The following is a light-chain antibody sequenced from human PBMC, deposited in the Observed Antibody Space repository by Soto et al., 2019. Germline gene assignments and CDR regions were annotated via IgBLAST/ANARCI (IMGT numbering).Light chain of an antibody. Sequence: DIVMTQSPDSLAVSLGEGATINCKSSQSVLYSSNNKNYLAWYQQKPGQPPKLLIYWASTRESGVPDRFSGSGSGTDFPLTISSLQAEDVAVYYCQQYYSTPLTFGGGTKVEIK. J-gene: IGKJ4*01. CDR2: WAS. CDR3: QQYYSTPLT. V-gene: IGKV4-1*01. CDR1: QSVLYSSNNKNY.